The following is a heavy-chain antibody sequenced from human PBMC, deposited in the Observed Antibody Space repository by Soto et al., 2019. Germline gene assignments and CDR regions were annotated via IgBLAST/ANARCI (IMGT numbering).Heavy chain of an antibody. V-gene: IGHV4-39*01. Sequence: PSETLSLTCTFSSGSISSNNYYWIWIRQPPGKGLEWIESVSYVGITSYNPSIKSRVTMSVDTSKRQFSLKLTSVTAADTSVYSSARQYTSSSKARSFDYWGQRTLVTVSS. CDR2: VSYVGIT. D-gene: IGHD2-2*01. CDR1: SGSISSNNYY. J-gene: IGHJ4*02. CDR3: ARQYTSSSKARSFDY.